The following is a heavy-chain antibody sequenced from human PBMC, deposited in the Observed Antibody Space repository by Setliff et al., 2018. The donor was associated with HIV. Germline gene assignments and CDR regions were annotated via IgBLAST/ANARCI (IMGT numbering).Heavy chain of an antibody. CDR1: GFTFSSYA. V-gene: IGHV3-30*04. J-gene: IGHJ4*02. CDR3: ARLGRGIAVAGTRIGY. CDR2: ISYDGSNK. Sequence: PGGSLRLSCAASGFTFSSYAMHWVRQAPGKGLEWVAVISYDGSNKYYADSVKGRFTISRDNSKNTLYLQMNSLRAEDTAVYYCARLGRGIAVAGTRIGYWGRGTLVTVSS. D-gene: IGHD6-19*01.